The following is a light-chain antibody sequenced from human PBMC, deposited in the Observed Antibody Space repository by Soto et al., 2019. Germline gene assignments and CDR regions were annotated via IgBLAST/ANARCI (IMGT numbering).Light chain of an antibody. CDR3: QQANSFPLT. J-gene: IGKJ4*02. CDR2: ATS. Sequence: DIQMTQSPSSVSASVGDRVTITCRASQGVSSWLAWYQQRPGRAPKLLVYATSSSQSVVPSRFSGSVSGTHFTLTISSLQPEDFATYYCQQANSFPLTFGGGIKVEIK. CDR1: QGVSSW. V-gene: IGKV1-12*01.